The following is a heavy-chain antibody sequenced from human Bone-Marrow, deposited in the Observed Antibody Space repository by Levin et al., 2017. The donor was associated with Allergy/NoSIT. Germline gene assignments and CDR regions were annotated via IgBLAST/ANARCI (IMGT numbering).Heavy chain of an antibody. CDR3: ARVSHGDYQLYFDY. J-gene: IGHJ4*02. CDR1: GGSISSYY. Sequence: SETLSLTCTVSGGSISSYYWSWIRQPPGKGLEWIGYIYYSGSTNYNPSLKSRVTISVDTSKNQFSLKLSSVTAADTAVYYCARVSHGDYQLYFDYWGQGTLVTVSS. V-gene: IGHV4-59*01. CDR2: IYYSGST. D-gene: IGHD4-17*01.